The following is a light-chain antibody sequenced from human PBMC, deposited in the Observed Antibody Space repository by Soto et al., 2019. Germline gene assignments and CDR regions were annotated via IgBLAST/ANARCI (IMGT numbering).Light chain of an antibody. CDR2: GAS. J-gene: IGKJ2*01. CDR3: QQYHNWPPQYT. V-gene: IGKV3-15*01. CDR1: QSVASN. Sequence: EIVMTQSPASLSVSPGDGATLSCRASQSVASNVAWYQQKPGQGPRLLIHGASTRAVGVPARFSGSGSGTDFTLTISSLQSEDFAVYYCQQYHNWPPQYTFGQGTKLQRK.